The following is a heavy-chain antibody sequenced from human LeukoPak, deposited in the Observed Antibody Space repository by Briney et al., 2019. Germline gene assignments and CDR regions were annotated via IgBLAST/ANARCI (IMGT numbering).Heavy chain of an antibody. Sequence: PGGSLRLPCAVSGFTVNSDGVHWVRQAPGKGLEWVTFTSNDGSRTYYADSVKGRFTFSRDNSENMFYLQMNSLRADDTAVYYCARDRRGTWSIDFWGQGVLVTVSS. CDR2: TSNDGSRT. V-gene: IGHV3-30*03. CDR3: ARDRRGTWSIDF. D-gene: IGHD1-1*01. J-gene: IGHJ4*02. CDR1: GFTVNSDG.